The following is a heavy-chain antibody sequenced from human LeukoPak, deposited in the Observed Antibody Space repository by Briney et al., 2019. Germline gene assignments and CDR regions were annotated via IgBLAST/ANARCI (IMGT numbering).Heavy chain of an antibody. V-gene: IGHV5-10-1*01. CDR3: ARGRRYGSGSSWFYP. Sequence: GEAPKISCKGSGYRFTRYWISWGRPRPGKGVGWMGRIESSDYYNNYSPSFQGHVTIPADKSINTAYLQWSSLKASDTAMYYCARGRRYGSGSSWFYPWGQGTLVTVSS. J-gene: IGHJ5*02. D-gene: IGHD3-10*01. CDR2: IESSDYYN. CDR1: GYRFTRYW.